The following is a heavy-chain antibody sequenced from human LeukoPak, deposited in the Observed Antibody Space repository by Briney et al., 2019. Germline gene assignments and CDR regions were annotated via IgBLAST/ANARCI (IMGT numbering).Heavy chain of an antibody. D-gene: IGHD4-11*01. CDR3: VRDSYSNYFDY. CDR2: ISSSSSYI. CDR1: GFTFSSYR. V-gene: IGHV3-21*01. J-gene: IGHJ4*02. Sequence: PGGSLRLSCAASGFTFSSYRMNWVRQAPGEGLEWVSFISSSSSYIDYADSVKGRFTISRDNAKNSLYLQMNSLRAGDTAVYYCVRDSYSNYFDYWGQGTLVTVSS.